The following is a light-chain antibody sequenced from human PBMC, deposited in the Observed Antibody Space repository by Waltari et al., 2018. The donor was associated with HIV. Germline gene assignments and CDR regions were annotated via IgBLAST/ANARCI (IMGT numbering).Light chain of an antibody. Sequence: QSALTQPRSVSGSPGQSVTISCRGSSTDIGDYNYVPWYQQHPGQVPKPVIFDVSKRPAGVPDRFSGSKSVNTASLTISGLQAEDEADYYCCSYAGTYTWVFGGGTRLTVL. V-gene: IGLV2-11*01. CDR1: STDIGDYNY. CDR3: CSYAGTYTWV. J-gene: IGLJ2*01. CDR2: DVS.